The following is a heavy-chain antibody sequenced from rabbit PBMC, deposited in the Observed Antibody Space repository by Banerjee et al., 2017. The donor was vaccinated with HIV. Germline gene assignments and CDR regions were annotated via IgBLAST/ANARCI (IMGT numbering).Heavy chain of an antibody. CDR2: INTSSGNT. CDR3: ARDWAGVSGGNFGL. CDR1: GFSLSNKYV. D-gene: IGHD1-1*01. V-gene: IGHV1S45*01. Sequence: QEQLAESGGDLVQPEGSLTLTCTASGFSLSNKYVMCWVRQAPGKGLEWIACINTSSGNTVYANGAKGRFTISKTSSTTVTLQMTSLTAADTSTEFCARDWAGVSGGNFGLWGQGTLVTVS. J-gene: IGHJ3*01.